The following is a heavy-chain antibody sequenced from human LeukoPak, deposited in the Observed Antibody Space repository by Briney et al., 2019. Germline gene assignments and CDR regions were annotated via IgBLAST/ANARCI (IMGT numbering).Heavy chain of an antibody. CDR3: ARDAPYANYATEYLAY. V-gene: IGHV3-21*01. CDR2: ISSSSSYI. Sequence: GGSLRLSCAASGFTFSSYSMNWVRQAPGKGLEWVSSISSSSSYIYYADSVKGRFTISRDNAKNSLYLQMNSLRAEDTAVYYCARDAPYANYATEYLAYWGQGTLATVSS. CDR1: GFTFSSYS. J-gene: IGHJ4*02. D-gene: IGHD4/OR15-4a*01.